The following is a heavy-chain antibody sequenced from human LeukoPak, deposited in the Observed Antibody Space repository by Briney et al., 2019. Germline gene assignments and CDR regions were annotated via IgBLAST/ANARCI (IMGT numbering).Heavy chain of an antibody. J-gene: IGHJ5*02. D-gene: IGHD3-10*01. CDR3: ARRRSYGSGSYNWFDP. CDR2: INHSGST. Sequence: SGTLSLTCAVSGGSISSSDWWSWVRQPPGKGLEWIGEINHSGSTNYNPSLKSRVTISVDTSKNQFSLKLSSVTAADTAVYYCARRRSYGSGSYNWFDPWGQGTLVTVSS. V-gene: IGHV4-4*02. CDR1: GGSISSSDW.